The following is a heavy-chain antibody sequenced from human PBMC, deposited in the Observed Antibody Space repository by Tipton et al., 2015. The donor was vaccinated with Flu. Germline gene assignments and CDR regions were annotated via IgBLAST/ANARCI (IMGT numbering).Heavy chain of an antibody. V-gene: IGHV4-39*07. CDR2: IYSTGNT. CDR1: GGSIVSTTYY. CDR3: AQARFFYFDY. D-gene: IGHD3-10*01. J-gene: IGHJ4*02. Sequence: TLSLTCFVSGGSIVSTTYYWGWIRQSPGKGLEWIGSIYSTGNTFYSPSLQSRVSISLDTSKNHFSLKLRSVTAADTALYYCAQARFFYFDYWGQGTLVTVSS.